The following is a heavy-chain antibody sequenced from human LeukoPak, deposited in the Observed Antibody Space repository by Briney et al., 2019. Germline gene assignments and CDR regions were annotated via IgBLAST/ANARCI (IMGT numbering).Heavy chain of an antibody. CDR2: INHSGST. J-gene: IGHJ5*02. CDR1: GGSFSGYY. D-gene: IGHD3-3*01. Sequence: SETLSLTCAVYGGSFSGYYWSWIRQPPGKGLEWIGEINHSGSTNYNPSLKSRVTISVDTSNNQFSLKLSSVTAADTAVYYCARDTPFWSGYYTGLGFDPWGQGTLVTVSS. V-gene: IGHV4-34*01. CDR3: ARDTPFWSGYYTGLGFDP.